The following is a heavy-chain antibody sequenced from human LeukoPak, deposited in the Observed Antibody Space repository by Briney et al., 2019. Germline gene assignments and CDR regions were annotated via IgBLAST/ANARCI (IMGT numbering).Heavy chain of an antibody. Sequence: PGGSLRLSCAATGFTFSSYAMSWVRQAPGKGLEWVSAISGSGGSTYYADSVKGRFTISRDNSKNTLYLQMDSLRAEDTAVYYCAKGFRRQLVGYHPITWGQGTLVTVSS. D-gene: IGHD6-13*01. CDR2: ISGSGGST. CDR3: AKGFRRQLVGYHPIT. CDR1: GFTFSSYA. V-gene: IGHV3-23*01. J-gene: IGHJ4*02.